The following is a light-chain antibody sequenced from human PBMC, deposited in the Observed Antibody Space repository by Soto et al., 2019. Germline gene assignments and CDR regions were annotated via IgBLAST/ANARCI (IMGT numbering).Light chain of an antibody. Sequence: AIRMTQSPSSLSASTGDRVTITCRASQGISSYLAWYQQKPGKTPTLLIYAASTLQSGVPSRFSGSGSWTDFTLTISCLQSEDFATDYCQQYYSYPPLTFGGGTKVEIK. J-gene: IGKJ4*01. V-gene: IGKV1-8*01. CDR3: QQYYSYPPLT. CDR1: QGISSY. CDR2: AAS.